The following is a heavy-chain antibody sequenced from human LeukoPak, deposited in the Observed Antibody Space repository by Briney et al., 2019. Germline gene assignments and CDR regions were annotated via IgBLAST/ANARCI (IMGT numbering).Heavy chain of an antibody. CDR1: GGSFSGYY. V-gene: IGHV4-34*01. D-gene: IGHD3-22*01. CDR3: ASYIYYYDSSGYYYFDY. Sequence: PSETLSLTCAVYGGSFSGYYWSWIRQPPGKGLEWIGEINHSGSTNYNPSLKSRVTISVDTSKNQFSLKLSSVTAADTAVYYCASYIYYYDSSGYYYFDYWGQGTLVTVSS. J-gene: IGHJ4*02. CDR2: INHSGST.